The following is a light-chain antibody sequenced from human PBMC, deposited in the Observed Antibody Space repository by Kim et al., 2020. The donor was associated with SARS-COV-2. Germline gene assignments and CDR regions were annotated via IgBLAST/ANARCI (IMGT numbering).Light chain of an antibody. CDR2: LGS. CDR3: MQALQTPT. CDR1: QSLLHSDGYNY. Sequence: DIVMTQSPLSLPVTPGEPASISCRSSQSLLHSDGYNYLDWYLQKPGQSPQLLIYLGSNRASGVPDRFSGSGSGTDFTLKINRVEAEDVGVYYCMQALQTPTFGGGTKVDIK. J-gene: IGKJ4*01. V-gene: IGKV2-28*01.